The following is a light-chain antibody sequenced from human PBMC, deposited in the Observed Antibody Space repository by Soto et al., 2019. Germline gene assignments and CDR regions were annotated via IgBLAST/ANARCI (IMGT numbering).Light chain of an antibody. J-gene: IGLJ1*01. CDR1: SSDVGGYNY. Sequence: QSALTQPRSVSGSPGQSVTISCTGTSSDVGGYNYVSWYQQHPGKAPKLMIYDVSKRPSGVPDRFSGSKSGNTASLTISGLQSEDKADYYCGLYPGMYYVFGTGTKLTVL. CDR3: GLYPGMYYV. V-gene: IGLV2-11*01. CDR2: DVS.